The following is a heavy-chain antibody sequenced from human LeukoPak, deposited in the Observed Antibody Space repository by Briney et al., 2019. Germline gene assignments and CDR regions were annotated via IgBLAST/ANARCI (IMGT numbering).Heavy chain of an antibody. D-gene: IGHD3-22*01. J-gene: IGHJ3*02. Sequence: SETLPLTCTVSGGSISSSSYYWGWIRQPPGKGLEWIGSIYYSGSTYYNPSLKSRVTISVDTSKNQFSLKLSSVTAADTAVYYCARVSGITMIVVVNSDAFDIWGQGTMVTVSS. CDR1: GGSISSSSYY. CDR2: IYYSGST. CDR3: ARVSGITMIVVVNSDAFDI. V-gene: IGHV4-39*07.